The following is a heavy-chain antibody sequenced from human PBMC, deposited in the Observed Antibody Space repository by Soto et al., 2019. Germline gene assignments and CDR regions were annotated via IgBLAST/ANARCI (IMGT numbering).Heavy chain of an antibody. D-gene: IGHD5-12*01. CDR3: AREGNSGKYSGYDPNWFDP. V-gene: IGHV1-3*01. J-gene: IGHJ5*02. CDR2: INAGNGNT. Sequence: QVQLVQSGAEVKKPGASVKVSCKASGYTFTSYAMHWVRQAPGQRLEWMGWINAGNGNTKYSQKFQGRVTITRDTSASTAYMELSSLRSEDTAVYYCAREGNSGKYSGYDPNWFDPWGQGTLFTVSS. CDR1: GYTFTSYA.